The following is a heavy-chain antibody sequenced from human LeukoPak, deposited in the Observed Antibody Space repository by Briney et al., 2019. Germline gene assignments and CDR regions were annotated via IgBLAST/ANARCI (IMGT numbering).Heavy chain of an antibody. D-gene: IGHD4-17*01. J-gene: IGHJ4*02. CDR1: GGSFSGYY. Sequence: PSETLSLTCAVYGGSFSGYYWSWIRQPPGKGLEWIGEINHSGSTNYNPSLKSRVTISVDTSKNQFSLKLSSVTAADTAVHYCARRPTTVTTLNFDYWGQGTLVTVSS. V-gene: IGHV4-34*01. CDR2: INHSGST. CDR3: ARRPTTVTTLNFDY.